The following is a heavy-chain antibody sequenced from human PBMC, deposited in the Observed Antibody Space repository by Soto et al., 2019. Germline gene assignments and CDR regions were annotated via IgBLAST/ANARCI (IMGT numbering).Heavy chain of an antibody. Sequence: SVKVSCKASGGTFSSYAISWVRQAPGQGLEWMGGIIPIFGTANYAQKFQGRVTITADESTSTAYMELSSLRSEDTAVYYCASDLAGDYARYYGMDVWGQGTTVT. CDR1: GGTFSSYA. V-gene: IGHV1-69*13. D-gene: IGHD4-17*01. CDR2: IIPIFGTA. CDR3: ASDLAGDYARYYGMDV. J-gene: IGHJ6*02.